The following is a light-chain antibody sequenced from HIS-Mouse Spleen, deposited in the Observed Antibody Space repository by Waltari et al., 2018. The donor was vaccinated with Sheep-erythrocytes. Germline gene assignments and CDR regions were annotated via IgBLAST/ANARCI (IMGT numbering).Light chain of an antibody. J-gene: IGLJ3*02. CDR2: DVS. Sequence: QSALTQPRSVSGSPGQSVTISCTGTSSDVGGYNYVSWYQQHPGKAPKLMIYDVSKRPSRVPDRCSGSQSGNTASLTISGLQAEDEADYYCCSYAGSYTWVFGGGTTLTVL. CDR1: SSDVGGYNY. V-gene: IGLV2-11*01. CDR3: CSYAGSYTWV.